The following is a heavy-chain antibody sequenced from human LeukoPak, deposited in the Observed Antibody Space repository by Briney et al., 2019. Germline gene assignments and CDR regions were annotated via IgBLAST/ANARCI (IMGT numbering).Heavy chain of an antibody. V-gene: IGHV3-74*01. CDR2: INSDGSWT. CDR1: GNYW. J-gene: IGHJ4*02. D-gene: IGHD2-2*01. CDR3: VSFYETY. Sequence: GGSLRLSCAASGNYWMHWVRQAPGQGLVWVSHINSDGSWTSYADSVKGRFTISKDNAKNTVYMQMNNLRAEDTAVYYCVSFYETYWGRGTLVTVSS.